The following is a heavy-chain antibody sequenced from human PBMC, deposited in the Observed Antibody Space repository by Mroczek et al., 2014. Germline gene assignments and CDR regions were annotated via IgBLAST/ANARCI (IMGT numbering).Heavy chain of an antibody. D-gene: IGHD2-2*01. CDR2: ISGSGGST. CDR1: GFTFSSYA. Sequence: VQLQQWGGLVQPGGSLRLSCAASGFTFSSYAMSWVRQAPGKGLEWVSAISGSGGSTYYADSVKGRFTISRDNSKNTLYLQMNSLRAEDTAVYYCAKAGRVGYCSSTSCYSFFDYWGQGTLVTVSS. V-gene: IGHV3-23*01. J-gene: IGHJ4*02. CDR3: AKAGRVGYCSSTSCYSFFDY.